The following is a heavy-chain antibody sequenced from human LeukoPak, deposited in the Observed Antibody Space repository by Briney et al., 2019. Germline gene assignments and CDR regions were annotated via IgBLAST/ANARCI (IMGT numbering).Heavy chain of an antibody. V-gene: IGHV3-23*01. J-gene: IGHJ4*02. CDR3: AKRGVVIRVILVGFHKEAYYFDS. Sequence: EGSLRLSCAVSGITLSNYGMSWVRQAPGKGLEWVAGISDRGSRTNYADSVKGRFTISTDHPKNTLYLQMNSLRAEDTAVYFCAKRGVVIRVILVGFHKEAYYFDSWGQGALVTVSS. CDR2: ISDRGSRT. D-gene: IGHD3-22*01. CDR1: GITLSNYG.